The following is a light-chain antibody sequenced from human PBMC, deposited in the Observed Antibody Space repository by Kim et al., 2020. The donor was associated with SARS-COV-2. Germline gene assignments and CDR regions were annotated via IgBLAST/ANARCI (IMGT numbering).Light chain of an antibody. CDR2: GKD. V-gene: IGLV3-19*01. CDR1: SLRNYY. Sequence: SSELTQDPAVSVALGQTVRITCQGDSLRNYYASWYQQKPGQAPILVVSGKDYRPSGIPDRFSGSSSGNTVSLTITGAQAEDEAAYYCNSRDSSGDHVVFG. J-gene: IGLJ2*01. CDR3: NSRDSSGDHVV.